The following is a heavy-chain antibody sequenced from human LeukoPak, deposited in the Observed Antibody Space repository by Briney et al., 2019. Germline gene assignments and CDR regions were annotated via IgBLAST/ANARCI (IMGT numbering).Heavy chain of an antibody. CDR3: SRDPGVSSFDI. Sequence: GGSLRLSCVASGFSFTSYWMSWVRQAPGKDLEFVANINQDAGTTNYVDSVKGRFTISRDNAENSLYLQMSSLRAEDTALYYCSRDPGVSSFDIWGQGIMVTVSS. J-gene: IGHJ3*02. CDR2: INQDAGTT. CDR1: GFSFTSYW. D-gene: IGHD5/OR15-5a*01. V-gene: IGHV3-7*03.